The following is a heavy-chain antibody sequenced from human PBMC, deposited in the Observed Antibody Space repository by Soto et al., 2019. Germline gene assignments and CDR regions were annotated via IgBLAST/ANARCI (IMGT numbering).Heavy chain of an antibody. CDR1: GYTFSNYG. Sequence: QVQLVQSGAEVKKPGASVTVSCKTSGYTFSNYGINWVRQAPGQGLEWMGWISGYNGNTNYAQTVQGRVTMTTDTSTGTVYIELRSLKSDDTAIYYCSRFIMVGGWFDPYYYHGMDVWGQGTTVTVSS. CDR3: SRFIMVGGWFDPYYYHGMDV. D-gene: IGHD6-19*01. CDR2: ISGYNGNT. J-gene: IGHJ6*02. V-gene: IGHV1-18*01.